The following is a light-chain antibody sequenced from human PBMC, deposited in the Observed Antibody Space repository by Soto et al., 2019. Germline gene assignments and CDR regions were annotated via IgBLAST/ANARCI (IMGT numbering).Light chain of an antibody. J-gene: IGKJ4*01. V-gene: IGKV3-20*01. Sequence: EIVLTQSPGTLSLSPGERATLSCRASQSVSSSYLAWYQQKPGQAPRLLIYGASSRATGIPDRFSGSGSGTDFTLTISRLEPEDFAVYYCQQYGSSPLLTFGGGNQVEIK. CDR3: QQYGSSPLLT. CDR1: QSVSSSY. CDR2: GAS.